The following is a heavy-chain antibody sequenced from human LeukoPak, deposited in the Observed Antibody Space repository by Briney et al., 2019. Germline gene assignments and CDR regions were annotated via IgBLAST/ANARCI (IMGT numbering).Heavy chain of an antibody. D-gene: IGHD3-10*01. Sequence: PSGTLSLTCAVSGGSISSSNWWSWVRQPPGKGLEWIGEIYHSGSTNYNPSLKSRVTISVDTSKNQFSLKLSSVIAADTAVYYCARSWFGAYAFDIWGQGTMVTVSS. CDR2: IYHSGST. J-gene: IGHJ3*02. CDR3: ARSWFGAYAFDI. CDR1: GGSISSSNW. V-gene: IGHV4-4*02.